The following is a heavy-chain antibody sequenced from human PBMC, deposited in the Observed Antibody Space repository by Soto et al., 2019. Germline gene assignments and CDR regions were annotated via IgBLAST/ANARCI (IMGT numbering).Heavy chain of an antibody. V-gene: IGHV1-69*05. CDR1: GGTFSSYA. CDR2: IIPIFGTA. CDR3: ATYYCGGDCYHNWFDP. D-gene: IGHD2-21*02. Sequence: QVQLVQSGAEVKKPGSSVKVSCKASGGTFSSYAISWVRQAPGQGLEWMGGIIPIFGTANYAQKFQGRVTITXXEXTXTAYMELSSLRSEDTAVYYCATYYCGGDCYHNWFDPWGQGTLVTVSS. J-gene: IGHJ5*02.